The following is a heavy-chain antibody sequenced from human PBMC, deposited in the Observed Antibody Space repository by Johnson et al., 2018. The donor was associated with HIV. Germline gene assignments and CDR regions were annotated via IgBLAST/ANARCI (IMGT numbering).Heavy chain of an antibody. Sequence: QVQLVESGGGVVQPGRSLRLSCAASGFTFSSYGMHWVRQAPGKGLEWVAVIWYDGSNKYYADSVKGLFTISRDNSKNTLYLQMNSLRAEDTAVYYCAKDRAIYSSRAVVAFDIWGQGTMVTVSS. D-gene: IGHD6-13*01. CDR3: AKDRAIYSSRAVVAFDI. V-gene: IGHV3-33*06. CDR2: IWYDGSNK. CDR1: GFTFSSYG. J-gene: IGHJ3*02.